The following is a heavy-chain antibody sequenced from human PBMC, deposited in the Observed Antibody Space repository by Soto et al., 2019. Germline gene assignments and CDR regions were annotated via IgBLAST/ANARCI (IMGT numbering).Heavy chain of an antibody. Sequence: QVQLQESGPGLVKPSQTLSLTCTVSGGSISSGGYYWNWIRQHPGKGLEWIGNIFYSGSPSYHPSLKSRLNISLDTSKNQFSLKLTSVTAADTAVYYCARGSSSDYWGQGTLVTVSS. CDR2: IFYSGSP. V-gene: IGHV4-31*03. CDR3: ARGSSSDY. CDR1: GGSISSGGYY. J-gene: IGHJ4*02.